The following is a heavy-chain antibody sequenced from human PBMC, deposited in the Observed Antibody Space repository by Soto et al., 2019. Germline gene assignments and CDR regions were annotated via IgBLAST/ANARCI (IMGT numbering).Heavy chain of an antibody. CDR3: AREFAGDMAVAAYFDY. V-gene: IGHV3-33*01. CDR2: IWYDGSNK. Sequence: GGSLRLSCAASGFTFSSYGMHWVRQAPGKGLEWVAVIWYDGSNKYYADSVKGRFTISRDNSKNTLYLQMNSLRAEDTAVYYCAREFAGDMAVAAYFDYWGQGTLVTVSS. D-gene: IGHD6-19*01. CDR1: GFTFSSYG. J-gene: IGHJ4*02.